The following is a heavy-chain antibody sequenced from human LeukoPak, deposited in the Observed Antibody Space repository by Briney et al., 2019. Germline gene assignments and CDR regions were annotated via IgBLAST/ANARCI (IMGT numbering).Heavy chain of an antibody. V-gene: IGHV3-7*03. Sequence: GGSLRLSCAASGFTFSSYWMSWVRQAPGKGLEWVANIKQDGSEKYYVDSVKGRFTISRDNAKNSLYLQMNSLRAEDTALYYCAKGTAMAYFDYWGQGTLVTVSS. CDR3: AKGTAMAYFDY. CDR2: IKQDGSEK. J-gene: IGHJ4*02. CDR1: GFTFSSYW. D-gene: IGHD5-18*01.